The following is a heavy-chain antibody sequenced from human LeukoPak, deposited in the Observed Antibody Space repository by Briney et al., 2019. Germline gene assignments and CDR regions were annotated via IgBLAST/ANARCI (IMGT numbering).Heavy chain of an antibody. D-gene: IGHD1-14*01. Sequence: SVKVSCKASGGTLSSYAISWVRQAPGQGLEWMGRIIPILGIANYAQKFQGRVTITADKSKSTAYMELSSLRSEDTAVYYCWRGTLGSEWAFDIWGQGTMVTVSS. J-gene: IGHJ3*02. CDR1: GGTLSSYA. V-gene: IGHV1-69*04. CDR2: IIPILGIA. CDR3: WRGTLGSEWAFDI.